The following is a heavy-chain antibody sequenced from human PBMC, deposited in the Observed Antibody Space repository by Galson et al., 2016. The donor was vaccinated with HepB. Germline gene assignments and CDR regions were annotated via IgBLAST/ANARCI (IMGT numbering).Heavy chain of an antibody. CDR3: AKHAEPYYYYAMDV. D-gene: IGHD1-14*01. Sequence: SLRLSCAASGFTFSSFGMHWVRQAPGKGLEWVAVIWYDGSNKYYADSVKGRFTISRDNSQNTLFLQMNSLGAEDTAIYYCAKHAEPYYYYAMDVWGQGTTVTVSS. V-gene: IGHV3-33*06. CDR2: IWYDGSNK. CDR1: GFTFSSFG. J-gene: IGHJ6*02.